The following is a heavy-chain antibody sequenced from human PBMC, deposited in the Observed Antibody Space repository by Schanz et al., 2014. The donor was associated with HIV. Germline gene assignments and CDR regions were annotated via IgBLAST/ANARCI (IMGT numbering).Heavy chain of an antibody. V-gene: IGHV3-30*03. CDR3: ARDRMVYAQAPLYYFDY. J-gene: IGHJ4*02. CDR2: TSYDGTKK. Sequence: QVQLVESGGGVVQPGRSLRLSCEASGFTFSNYGMHWVRQAPGKGLEWVAVTSYDGTKKHYADSVKGRFTISRDNSKNTVYLQMNSLRAEDTAVYYCARDRMVYAQAPLYYFDYWGQGTLVTVSS. CDR1: GFTFSNYG. D-gene: IGHD2-8*01.